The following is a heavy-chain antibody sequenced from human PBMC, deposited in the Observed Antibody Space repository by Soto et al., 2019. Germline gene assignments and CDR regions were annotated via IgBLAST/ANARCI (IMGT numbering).Heavy chain of an antibody. CDR3: GRAMGL. CDR1: GYTFTSYQ. J-gene: IGHJ4*02. V-gene: IGHV1-46*01. CDR2: ITPSGGGT. D-gene: IGHD3-10*01. Sequence: ASVKVSCKASGYTFTSYQMHWVRQAPGQGLEWMGIITPSGGGTTYAQKFQGRVTMTRDTSTSTVYMELRSLRSEDTAMYYCGRAMGLWGQGTLVTVSS.